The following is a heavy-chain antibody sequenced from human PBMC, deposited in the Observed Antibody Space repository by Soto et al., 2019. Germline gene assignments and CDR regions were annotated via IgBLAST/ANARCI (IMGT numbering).Heavy chain of an antibody. V-gene: IGHV3-23*01. Sequence: PGGSLRLSCAASGFTFSSYAMSWVRQAPGKGLEWVSAISGSGGSTYYADSVKGRFTISRDNSKNTLYLQMNSLRAEDTAVYYSAKDRSTYYLVPPFDPWGQGTLVTVSS. CDR2: ISGSGGST. CDR3: AKDRSTYYLVPPFDP. D-gene: IGHD3-10*01. CDR1: GFTFSSYA. J-gene: IGHJ5*02.